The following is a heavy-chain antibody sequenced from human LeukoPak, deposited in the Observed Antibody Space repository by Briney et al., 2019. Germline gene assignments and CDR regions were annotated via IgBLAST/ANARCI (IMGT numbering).Heavy chain of an antibody. Sequence: ASVKVSCKVSGYTLTELSMHWVRQAPGKGLEWMGGFDPEDGETIYAQKFQGRVTMTEDTSTDTAYMELSSLRSEDTAMYYCARDPSNSSGYHAHFDSWGQGTLVTVSS. CDR2: FDPEDGET. J-gene: IGHJ4*02. CDR1: GYTLTELS. D-gene: IGHD3-22*01. V-gene: IGHV1-24*01. CDR3: ARDPSNSSGYHAHFDS.